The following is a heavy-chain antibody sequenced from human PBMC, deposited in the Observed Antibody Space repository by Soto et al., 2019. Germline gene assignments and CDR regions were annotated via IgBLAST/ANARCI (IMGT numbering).Heavy chain of an antibody. CDR3: ARVIGKYGDDSDEIEDYAFDI. V-gene: IGHV4-59*01. CDR2: LYYTGST. CDR1: GASISSYY. D-gene: IGHD4-17*01. Sequence: SETPSLTCTVSGASISSYYWSWIRQPPGKGLEWIGYLYYTGSTNYNPSLKSRVTISGDTSKNQFSLKLSSVTAADTAVYYCARVIGKYGDDSDEIEDYAFDIWGQGTMVTVSS. J-gene: IGHJ3*02.